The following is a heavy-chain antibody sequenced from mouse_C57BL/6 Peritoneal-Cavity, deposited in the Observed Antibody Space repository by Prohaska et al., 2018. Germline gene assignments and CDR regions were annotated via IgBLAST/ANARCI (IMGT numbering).Heavy chain of an antibody. J-gene: IGHJ3*01. CDR2: IDPSDSYT. CDR3: SSYPCAY. CDR1: GYTFTRYR. Sequence: QVQLQQHGAELVQPGASVKLSCKASGYTFTRYRMQWVKQSPVQCLEWIGEIDPSDSYTNYNQKFKGKATLTVDTSSSTAYRQLSILTSEDSAVYYCSSYPCAYLSQGSLGTFS. V-gene: IGHV1-50*01.